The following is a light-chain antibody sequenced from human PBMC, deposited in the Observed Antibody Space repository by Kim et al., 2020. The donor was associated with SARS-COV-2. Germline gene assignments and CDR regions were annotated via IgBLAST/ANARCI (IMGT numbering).Light chain of an antibody. CDR1: SSDVGGYNY. J-gene: IGLJ3*02. Sequence: GQSVTISCSGTSSDVGGYNYVSWYQQHPGKAPKLMIYDVTKRPSGVPDHFSGSKSDNTASLTISGLQAEDEADYYCCSYAGSYTWVFGGGTQLTVL. V-gene: IGLV2-11*01. CDR2: DVT. CDR3: CSYAGSYTWV.